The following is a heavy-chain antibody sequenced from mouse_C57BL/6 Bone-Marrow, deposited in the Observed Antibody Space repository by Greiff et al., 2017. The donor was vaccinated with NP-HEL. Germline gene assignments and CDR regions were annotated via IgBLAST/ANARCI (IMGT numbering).Heavy chain of an antibody. V-gene: IGHV1-19*01. CDR1: GYTFTDYY. J-gene: IGHJ3*01. D-gene: IGHD2-10*02. Sequence: VQLKQSGPVLVKPGASVKMSCKASGYTFTDYYMNWVKQSHGKSLEWIGVINPYNGGTSYNQKFKGKATLTVDKSSSTAYMELNSLTSEDSAVNYGESGGEYAPFAYGGKGTLVTVSA. CDR2: INPYNGGT. CDR3: ESGGEYAPFAY.